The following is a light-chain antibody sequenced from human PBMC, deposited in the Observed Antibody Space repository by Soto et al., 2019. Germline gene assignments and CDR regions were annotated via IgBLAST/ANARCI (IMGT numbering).Light chain of an antibody. CDR2: SNN. CDR3: AAWDDSLNGP. Sequence: QSVLTQPPSASGTPGQRVTISCSGSSSNIGSNTVNWYQQLPGTAPKLLIYSNNQRPSGVPDRFSGSKSGTSASLAICGLQSEDEADYYCAAWDDSLNGPFGTGTKLTVL. J-gene: IGLJ1*01. V-gene: IGLV1-44*01. CDR1: SSNIGSNT.